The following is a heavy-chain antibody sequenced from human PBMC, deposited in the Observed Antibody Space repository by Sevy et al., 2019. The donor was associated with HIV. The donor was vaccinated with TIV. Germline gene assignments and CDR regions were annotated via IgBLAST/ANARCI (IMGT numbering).Heavy chain of an antibody. Sequence: GGSLRLSCAASGFTVSSNYMSWVRQAPGKGLEWVSVIYSGGSTYYADSGKGRFTISRDNSKNTLYLQMNSLRAEDTAVYYCARETYYYGSGSYREPAFDIWGQGTMVTVSS. CDR3: ARETYYYGSGSYREPAFDI. CDR1: GFTVSSNY. J-gene: IGHJ3*02. D-gene: IGHD3-10*01. CDR2: IYSGGST. V-gene: IGHV3-53*01.